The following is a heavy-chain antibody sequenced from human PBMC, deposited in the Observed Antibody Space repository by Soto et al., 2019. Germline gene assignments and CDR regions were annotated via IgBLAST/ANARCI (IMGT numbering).Heavy chain of an antibody. CDR1: GLIFSNAW. V-gene: IGHV3-15*07. CDR3: TTGRLPAYYYYYGMDV. Sequence: EVQLVESGGDLVRPGGSLRLSCAASGLIFSNAWMNWVRQAPGKGLEWVGRIKSKTEGGTTDYAAPVKGRFTISTDDSENTLYLQMNSLKTEDTAVYYCTTGRLPAYYYYYGMDVWGQGTTVTVSS. J-gene: IGHJ6*02. CDR2: IKSKTEGGTT.